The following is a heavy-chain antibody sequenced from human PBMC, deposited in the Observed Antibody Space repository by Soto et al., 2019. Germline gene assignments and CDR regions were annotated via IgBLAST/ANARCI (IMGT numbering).Heavy chain of an antibody. CDR2: INPNSGGT. V-gene: IGHV1-2*04. Sequence: GASVKVSCKASGYTFTGYYMHWVRQAPGQGLEWMGWINPNSGGTNYAQKFQGWVTMTRDTSISTAYMELSRLRSDDTAVYYCARGPHPLGELSIDYWGQGTLVTVSS. J-gene: IGHJ4*02. CDR3: ARGPHPLGELSIDY. CDR1: GYTFTGYY. D-gene: IGHD3-16*02.